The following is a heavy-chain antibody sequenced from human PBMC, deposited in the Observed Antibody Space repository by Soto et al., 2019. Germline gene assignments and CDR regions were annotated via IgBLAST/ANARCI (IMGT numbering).Heavy chain of an antibody. CDR3: ARDAYRGFATYYYYYGMDV. J-gene: IGHJ6*02. CDR1: GFTFSSYG. CDR2: IWYDGSNK. V-gene: IGHV3-33*01. D-gene: IGHD3-10*01. Sequence: QVQLVESGGGVVQPGRSLRLSCAASGFTFSSYGMHWVRQAPGKGLEWVAVIWYDGSNKYYADSVKGRFTISRDNSKNTLYLQMNSLRAEDTAVYYCARDAYRGFATYYYYYGMDVWGQGTTVTVSS.